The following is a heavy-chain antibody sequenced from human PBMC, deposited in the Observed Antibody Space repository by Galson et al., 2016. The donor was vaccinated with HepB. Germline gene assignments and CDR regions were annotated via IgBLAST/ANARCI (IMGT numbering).Heavy chain of an antibody. CDR2: VWFDETTK. V-gene: IGHV3-33*06. D-gene: IGHD5-24*01. CDR3: AKDPGRDGGRDV. CDR1: GFTFEKYG. Sequence: SLRLSCAVSGFTFEKYGVHWVRQAPGKGLDWVAVVWFDETTKYYADPVKGRFTISRDNSKNTVYLHMNSLRAEDTVVYYCAKDPGRDGGRDVWGQVTTVTVFS. J-gene: IGHJ6*02.